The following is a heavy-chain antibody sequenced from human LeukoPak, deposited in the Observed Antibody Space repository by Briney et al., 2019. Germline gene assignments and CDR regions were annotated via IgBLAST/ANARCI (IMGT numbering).Heavy chain of an antibody. CDR2: INHSGST. CDR1: EGSFSGYY. V-gene: IGHV4-34*01. CDR3: ARAPYYDFWSGYYSDAFDI. J-gene: IGHJ3*02. Sequence: SETLSLTCAVYEGSFSGYYWSWIRQPPGKGLEWIGEINHSGSTNYNPSLKSRVTISVDTSKNQFSLKLSSVTAADTAVFYCARAPYYDFWSGYYSDAFDIWGQGTMVTVSS. D-gene: IGHD3-3*01.